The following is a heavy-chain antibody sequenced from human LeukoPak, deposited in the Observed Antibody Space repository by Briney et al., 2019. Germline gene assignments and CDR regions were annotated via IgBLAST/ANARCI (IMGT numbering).Heavy chain of an antibody. Sequence: GGSLRLSCAASGFTFSSYAMHWVRRAPGKGLEWVAVISYDGSNKYYADSVKGRFTISRDNSKNTLYLQMNSLRAEDTAVYYCARGLVIAVAGTAGMGGQGTLVTVSS. CDR1: GFTFSSYA. J-gene: IGHJ4*02. CDR3: ARGLVIAVAGTAGM. V-gene: IGHV3-30-3*01. CDR2: ISYDGSNK. D-gene: IGHD6-19*01.